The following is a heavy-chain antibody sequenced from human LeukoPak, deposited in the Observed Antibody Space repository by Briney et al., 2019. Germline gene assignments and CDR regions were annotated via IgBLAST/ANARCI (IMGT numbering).Heavy chain of an antibody. CDR2: IRHDASYQ. CDR1: AFTFSSYG. J-gene: IGHJ4*02. D-gene: IGHD3-22*01. V-gene: IGHV3-30*02. CDR3: AKNRDSSDYPRDFDF. Sequence: PGGSLGLSCAAFAFTFSSYGMHWVRQTPGKGLEWVAFIRHDASYQQYADSVKGRFTVSRDNSKDMVYLQMNSLRTEDTAVYYCAKNRDSSDYPRDFDFWGQGTLVTVPS.